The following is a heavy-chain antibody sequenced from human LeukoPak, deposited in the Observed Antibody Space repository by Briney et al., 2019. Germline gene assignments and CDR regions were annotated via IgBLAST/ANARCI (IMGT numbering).Heavy chain of an antibody. Sequence: SETLSLTCTDSGGSISSYYWSWIRQPPGKGLEWIGYIYYSGSTNYNPSLKSRVTISVDTSKNQFSLKLSSVTAADTAVYYCARIAYYYDSSGYYIYYFDYWGQGTLVTVSS. V-gene: IGHV4-59*01. CDR1: GGSISSYY. CDR2: IYYSGST. J-gene: IGHJ4*02. CDR3: ARIAYYYDSSGYYIYYFDY. D-gene: IGHD3-22*01.